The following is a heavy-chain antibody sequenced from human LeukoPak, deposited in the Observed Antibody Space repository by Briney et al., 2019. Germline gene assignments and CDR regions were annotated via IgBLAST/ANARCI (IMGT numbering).Heavy chain of an antibody. CDR3: AKDGDWTFDI. V-gene: IGHV3-30*02. CDR2: IGHDGRNK. Sequence: GGSLRLSCEAYGITFSNSGMHWVRQAPGKGLEWVAYIGHDGRNKFYTESLRGRFTISGDNSMKMAYLQMNSLRTEDTAIYFCAKDGDWTFDIWGQGTMVTVSS. D-gene: IGHD2-21*01. CDR1: GITFSNSG. J-gene: IGHJ3*02.